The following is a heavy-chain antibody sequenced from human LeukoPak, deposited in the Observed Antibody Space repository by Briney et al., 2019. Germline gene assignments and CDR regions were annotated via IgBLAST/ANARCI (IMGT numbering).Heavy chain of an antibody. Sequence: SETLSLTCTVSGGSISSYYWSWIRQPPGKGLEWIGYIYYSGSTNYNPSLKSRVTISVDTSKNQFSLKLSSVTAADTAVYYCARDRTPADYDHPILGFDPWGQGTLVTVSS. CDR2: IYYSGST. J-gene: IGHJ5*02. D-gene: IGHD4-17*01. CDR1: GGSISSYY. V-gene: IGHV4-59*01. CDR3: ARDRTPADYDHPILGFDP.